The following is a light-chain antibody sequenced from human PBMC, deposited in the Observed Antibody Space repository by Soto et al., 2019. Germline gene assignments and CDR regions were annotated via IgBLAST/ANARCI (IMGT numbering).Light chain of an antibody. CDR2: GNS. CDR3: QSYDSSLSGSVV. J-gene: IGLJ2*01. Sequence: PSVSGAPGQRVTISCTGSSSNIGAGYDVHWYQQLPGTAPKLLIYGNSNRPSGVPDRFSGSKSGTSASLAITGLQAEDEADYYCQSYDSSLSGSVVFGGGTQLTVL. V-gene: IGLV1-40*01. CDR1: SSNIGAGYD.